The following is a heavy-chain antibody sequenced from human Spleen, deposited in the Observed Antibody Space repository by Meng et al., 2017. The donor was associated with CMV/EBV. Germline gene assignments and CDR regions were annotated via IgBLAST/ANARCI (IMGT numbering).Heavy chain of an antibody. CDR2: ISSDGNNK. V-gene: IGHV3-30*04. CDR1: GFTFSIYA. Sequence: PGFTFSIYAMQWVRQAPGKGLEWVAVISSDGNNKYFGDSVKGRLTISRDNSNNTLYLQMHSLRVEDTAVYYCARGSSSDYSPYWFDPWGQGTLVTVSS. CDR3: ARGSSSDYSPYWFDP. D-gene: IGHD3-22*01. J-gene: IGHJ5*02.